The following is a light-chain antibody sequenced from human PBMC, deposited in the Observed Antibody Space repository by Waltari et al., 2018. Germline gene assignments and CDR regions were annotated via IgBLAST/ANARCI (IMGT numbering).Light chain of an antibody. Sequence: QSALTQPRPVSGSPGQSVTISCTGTGSDGGDYNFVSWYQQHPGKAPKLVIYDVTKRPSGVPDRFSGSRSGTSASLTVSGLQPEDEADYYCCSYAGTWVFGGGTKLTVL. CDR1: GSDGGDYNF. CDR3: CSYAGTWV. CDR2: DVT. J-gene: IGLJ3*02. V-gene: IGLV2-11*01.